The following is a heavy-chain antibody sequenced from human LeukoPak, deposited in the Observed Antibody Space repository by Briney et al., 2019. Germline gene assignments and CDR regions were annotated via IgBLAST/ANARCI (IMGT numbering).Heavy chain of an antibody. CDR2: ISHSGST. CDR1: GGSFSGYY. D-gene: IGHD3-10*01. Sequence: SETRYLTCAVDGGSFSGYYWSWIRQPPGKGLEWIGEISHSGSTNYNPSLKSRVPISVDTSKNQFSLKLSSVTAADTAVYYCARGRLLWFGELLGNWFDPWGQGTLVTVSS. J-gene: IGHJ5*02. CDR3: ARGRLLWFGELLGNWFDP. V-gene: IGHV4-34*01.